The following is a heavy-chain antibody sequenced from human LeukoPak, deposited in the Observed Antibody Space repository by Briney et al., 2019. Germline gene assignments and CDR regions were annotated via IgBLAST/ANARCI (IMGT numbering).Heavy chain of an antibody. J-gene: IGHJ1*01. CDR2: IKSDGGT. V-gene: IGHV3-74*01. CDR3: ARAPSEIGGYYPEYFRH. D-gene: IGHD3-22*01. CDR1: GFTFSTYW. Sequence: GGSLRLSCPASGFTFSTYWIYWVRQAPGKGLVWVSRIKSDGGTNYADSVKGRFTISRDNAKKTVSLQMNSLRPEDTGVYYCARAPSEIGGYYPEYFRHWGQGTLVTVSS.